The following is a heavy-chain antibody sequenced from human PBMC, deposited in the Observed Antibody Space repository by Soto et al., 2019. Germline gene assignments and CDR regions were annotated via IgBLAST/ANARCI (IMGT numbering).Heavy chain of an antibody. D-gene: IGHD5-12*01. CDR3: ARAPTGGYSGYEDYYYYGMDV. CDR1: GGSISSYY. V-gene: IGHV4-59*01. Sequence: PSETLSLTCTVSGGSISSYYWSWIRQPPGKGLEWIGYIYYSGSTNYNPSLKSRVTISVDTSKNQFSLKLSSVTAADTAVYYCARAPTGGYSGYEDYYYYGMDVWGQGTTVTVSS. J-gene: IGHJ6*02. CDR2: IYYSGST.